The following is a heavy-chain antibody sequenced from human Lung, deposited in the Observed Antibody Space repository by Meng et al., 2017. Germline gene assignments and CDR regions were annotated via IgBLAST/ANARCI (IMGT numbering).Heavy chain of an antibody. J-gene: IGHJ4*02. CDR2: IEHSGGT. CDR3: ARGPTTMAHDFDY. D-gene: IGHD4-11*01. CDR1: GGYTSEFD. V-gene: IGHV4-34*01. Sequence: HWLGAGLCRPAEPLSCTFVGSGGYTSEFDRSWIRQPTGKGIGWIGEIEHSGGTNYNPSLESRATISLDTSQNHLSLKLSSVAAADSAVYFCARGPTTMAHDFDYWGQGTLVTVSS.